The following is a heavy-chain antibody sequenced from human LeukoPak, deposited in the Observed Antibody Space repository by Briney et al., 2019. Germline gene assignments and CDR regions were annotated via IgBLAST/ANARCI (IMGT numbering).Heavy chain of an antibody. CDR1: GGTFSSYA. D-gene: IGHD6-19*01. CDR2: IIPIFGTA. CDR3: ARFRDSSGWFDSRQSWFDP. V-gene: IGHV1-69*05. Sequence: GASVKVSCKASGGTFSSYAISWVRQAPGQGLEWMGGIIPIFGTANYAQKFQGRVTITTDESTSTAYMELSSLRSEDTAVYYCARFRDSSGWFDSRQSWFDPWGQGTLVTVSS. J-gene: IGHJ5*02.